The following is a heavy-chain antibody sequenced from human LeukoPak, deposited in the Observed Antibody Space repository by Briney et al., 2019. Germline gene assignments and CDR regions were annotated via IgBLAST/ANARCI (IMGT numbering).Heavy chain of an antibody. CDR1: GFTFSTYG. CDR3: ARDPASWTYYDSSGYYDY. CDR2: IWYDGSNK. V-gene: IGHV3-33*01. J-gene: IGHJ4*02. Sequence: GGSLRLSCVASGFTFSTYGMHWVRQAPGKGLEWVAIIWYDGSNKYYADSVKGRFTISRDKSKNTLYLQMNSLRAEDTAVYYCARDPASWTYYDSSGYYDYWGQGTLVTVAS. D-gene: IGHD3-22*01.